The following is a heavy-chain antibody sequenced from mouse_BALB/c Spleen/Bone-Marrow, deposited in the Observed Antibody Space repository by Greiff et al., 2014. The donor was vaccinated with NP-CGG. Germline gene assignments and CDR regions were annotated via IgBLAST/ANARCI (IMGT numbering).Heavy chain of an antibody. J-gene: IGHJ2*01. CDR3: ARPYRYYFDY. CDR2: INSNGGST. Sequence: DVMLVESGGGLVQPGGSQKLSCAASGFTFSSYGMSWVRQTPDKRLELVATINSNGGSTYYPDSVKGRFTISRDNAKNTLYLQMSSLKSEDTAMYYCARPYRYYFDYWGQGTTLTVSS. D-gene: IGHD2-14*01. CDR1: GFTFSSYG. V-gene: IGHV5-6-3*01.